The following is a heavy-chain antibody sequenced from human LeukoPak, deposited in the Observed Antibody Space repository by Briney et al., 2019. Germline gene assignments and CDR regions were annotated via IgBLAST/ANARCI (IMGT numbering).Heavy chain of an antibody. CDR1: GFTFSRYS. CDR3: AELGITMIGGV. J-gene: IGHJ6*04. CDR2: ISIGSPYI. D-gene: IGHD3-10*02. Sequence: PGGSLRLSCAASGFTFSRYSMNWVRQAPGKGLEWVSSISIGSPYIYYADSVKGRFTMSRDNAKNSLYLQMNSLRAEDTAVYYCAELGITMIGGVWGKGTTVTISS. V-gene: IGHV3-21*01.